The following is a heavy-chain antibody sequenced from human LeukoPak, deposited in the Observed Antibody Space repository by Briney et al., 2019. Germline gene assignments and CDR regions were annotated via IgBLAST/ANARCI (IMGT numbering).Heavy chain of an antibody. Sequence: GGPLRLSCAASGFTFSNYWMHWVRQAPGKGLVWVSRVISDGSSSSYADSVKGRFTISRDNSKNTVYLQMGSLRTEDMAVHYCARISRSHDYDYWGQGTLVTVSS. J-gene: IGHJ4*02. CDR2: VISDGSSS. V-gene: IGHV3-74*01. CDR1: GFTFSNYW. D-gene: IGHD6-6*01. CDR3: ARISRSHDYDY.